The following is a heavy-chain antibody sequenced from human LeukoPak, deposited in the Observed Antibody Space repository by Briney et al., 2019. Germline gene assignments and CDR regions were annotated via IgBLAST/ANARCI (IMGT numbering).Heavy chain of an antibody. CDR3: VRDLGGRSGH. Sequence: GVSLRLSWAASVSTFSSNWMHWVREAPWKGLVWVSRINEDGSTTNYADSVKGRSTIFRDNAKNTLYLQMNSLRAEDTAVYYCVRDLGGRSGHWGQGTLVTVSS. D-gene: IGHD1-26*01. V-gene: IGHV3-74*01. J-gene: IGHJ4*02. CDR2: INEDGSTT. CDR1: VSTFSSNW.